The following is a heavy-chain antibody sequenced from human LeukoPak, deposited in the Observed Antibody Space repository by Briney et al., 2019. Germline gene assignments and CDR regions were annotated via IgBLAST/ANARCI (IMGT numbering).Heavy chain of an antibody. CDR1: GFTFSSYV. CDR3: ARGSKYTSSWSRNKWFDP. J-gene: IGHJ5*02. CDR2: ISYDGSNE. Sequence: AGGSLRLSCAASGFTFSSYVMHWVRQAPGKGLEWVAIISYDGSNEYYADSVKGRFTISRDNSKNTLYLQMNSLKAADTAVYYCARGSKYTSSWSRNKWFDPWGQGTLVTVSS. D-gene: IGHD6-13*01. V-gene: IGHV3-30*04.